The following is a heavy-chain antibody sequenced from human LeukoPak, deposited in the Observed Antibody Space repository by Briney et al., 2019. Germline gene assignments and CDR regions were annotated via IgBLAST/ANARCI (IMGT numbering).Heavy chain of an antibody. CDR2: IIPIFGTA. V-gene: IGHV1-69*01. CDR1: GGTFSSYA. CDR3: ARGTAAVAGICGMDV. D-gene: IGHD6-19*01. Sequence: SVKVSCKASGGTFSSYAISWVRQAPGQGLEWMGGIIPIFGTANYAQKFQGRVTITADESTSTAYMELSSLRSEDTAVYYCARGTAAVAGICGMDVWGQETTVTVSS. J-gene: IGHJ6*02.